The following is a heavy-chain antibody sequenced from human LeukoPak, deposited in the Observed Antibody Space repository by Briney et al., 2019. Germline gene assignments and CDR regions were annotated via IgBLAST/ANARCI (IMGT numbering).Heavy chain of an antibody. CDR2: IKQDGSEK. CDR3: ARDTSEELSSDAFDI. Sequence: GGSLGLSVPPSGFTFSSYGISWVRQAPGKGLNWVANIKQDGSEKYYVDSVKGRFTISRDNAKNSLYLQMNSLRAEDTAVYYCARDTSEELSSDAFDIWGQGTMVTVSS. CDR1: GFTFSSYG. D-gene: IGHD3-16*02. J-gene: IGHJ3*02. V-gene: IGHV3-7*01.